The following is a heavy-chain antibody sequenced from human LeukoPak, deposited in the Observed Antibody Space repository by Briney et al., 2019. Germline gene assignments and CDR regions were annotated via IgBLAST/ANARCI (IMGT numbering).Heavy chain of an antibody. J-gene: IGHJ4*02. CDR1: GFTFSSYD. D-gene: IGHD6-13*01. Sequence: GGSLRLSCAASGFTFSSYDMSWVRQAPGKGLEWVSFIRSDGGSTLYADSVKGRFTISRDNSKNTLYAEMTSLRAEDTAVYYCATLASGYSSPLDYWGQGTLVTASS. V-gene: IGHV3-23*01. CDR3: ATLASGYSSPLDY. CDR2: IRSDGGST.